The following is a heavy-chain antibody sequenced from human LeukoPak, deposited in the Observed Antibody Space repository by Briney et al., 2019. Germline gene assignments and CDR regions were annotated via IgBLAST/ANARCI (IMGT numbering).Heavy chain of an antibody. CDR2: ISSSGSTI. CDR3: ATPQQNYYYYYGMDV. Sequence: GGSLRLSCAASGFTFSDYYMSWIRQAPGKGLEWISYISSSGSTIYYADSVKGRFTISRDNAKNSLYLQMNSLRAEDTAVYYCATPQQNYYYYYGMDVWGQGTTVTVSS. V-gene: IGHV3-11*01. J-gene: IGHJ6*02. CDR1: GFTFSDYY.